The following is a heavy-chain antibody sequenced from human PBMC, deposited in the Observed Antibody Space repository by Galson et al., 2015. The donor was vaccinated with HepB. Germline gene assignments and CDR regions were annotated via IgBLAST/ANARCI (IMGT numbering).Heavy chain of an antibody. CDR3: ARGVHDYVWGSYRSYYFDY. Sequence: SVKVSCKASGYTFTGYYMHWVRQAPGQGLEWMGWINPNSGGTNYAQKFQGRVTMTRDTSISTAYMELSRLRSDDTAVYYCARGVHDYVWGSYRSYYFDYWGQGTLVTVSS. CDR1: GYTFTGYY. J-gene: IGHJ4*02. D-gene: IGHD3-16*02. V-gene: IGHV1-2*02. CDR2: INPNSGGT.